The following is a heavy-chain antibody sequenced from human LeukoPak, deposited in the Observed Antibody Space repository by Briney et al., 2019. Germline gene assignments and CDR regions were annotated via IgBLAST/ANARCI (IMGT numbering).Heavy chain of an antibody. J-gene: IGHJ4*02. CDR1: GFTFDDYG. Sequence: GGSLRLSCAASGFTFDDYGMSWVRQAPGKGLEWVSGINWNGGSTGYADSVKGRFTISRDNAKNSLYLQMNSLRAEDTALYYCAREIRYHDSSGYSDYWGQGTLVTVSS. CDR3: AREIRYHDSSGYSDY. D-gene: IGHD3-22*01. CDR2: INWNGGST. V-gene: IGHV3-20*04.